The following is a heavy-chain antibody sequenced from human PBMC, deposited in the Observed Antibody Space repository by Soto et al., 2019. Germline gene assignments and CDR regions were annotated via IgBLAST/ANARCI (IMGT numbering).Heavy chain of an antibody. D-gene: IGHD6-6*01. CDR1: GYIFTSHY. CDR2: INPTGGST. Sequence: GASVKVSCKASGYIFTSHYMHWVRQAPGQGLEWMGVINPTGGSTSYAQKFQGRVTMTRDTSTSTVYMELSSLRSEDTAVYYCARKYSSSSPSDSWGQGTRGTVSS. J-gene: IGHJ4*02. V-gene: IGHV1-46*01. CDR3: ARKYSSSSPSDS.